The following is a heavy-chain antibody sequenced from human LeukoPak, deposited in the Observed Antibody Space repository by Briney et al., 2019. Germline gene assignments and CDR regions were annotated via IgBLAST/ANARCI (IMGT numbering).Heavy chain of an antibody. CDR3: ARRAVEYNWNDFDF. D-gene: IGHD1-1*01. CDR2: INPNSGGT. J-gene: IGHJ4*02. CDR1: GYTFTGYY. Sequence: ASVKVSCKASGYTFTGYYIHWVRQAPGQGLEWMGWINPNSGGTKYAQKFQGRVTMTRDTSITTAYMELGRLRSDDMAVYYCARRAVEYNWNDFDFWGQGTLVTVSS. V-gene: IGHV1-2*02.